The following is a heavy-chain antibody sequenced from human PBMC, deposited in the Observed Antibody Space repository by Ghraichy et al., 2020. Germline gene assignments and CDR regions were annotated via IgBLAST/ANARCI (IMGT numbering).Heavy chain of an antibody. J-gene: IGHJ4*02. CDR1: GFTFSSYG. CDR2: ISYDGSNK. Sequence: GGSLRLSCAASGFTFSSYGMHWVRQAPGKGLEWVAVISYDGSNKYYADSVKGRFTISRDNSKNTLYLQMNSLRAEDTAVYYCAKEGSLYWGSSGWYYFDYWGQGTLVTVSS. V-gene: IGHV3-30*18. D-gene: IGHD6-19*01. CDR3: AKEGSLYWGSSGWYYFDY.